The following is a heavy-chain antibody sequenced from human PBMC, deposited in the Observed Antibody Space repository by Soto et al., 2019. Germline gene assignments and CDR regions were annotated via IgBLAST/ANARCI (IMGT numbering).Heavy chain of an antibody. J-gene: IGHJ4*02. Sequence: QVQLQQWGAGLLKPSATLSLTCAVYGGSFSGYYWSWIRQPPGKGLEWIGEINHSGSTNYNPSLKIRVTISVDTSKNQFSLKLSSVTAADTDVYYCARTYSSSWSPFEYWGQGTLVSVSS. D-gene: IGHD6-13*01. CDR2: INHSGST. CDR3: ARTYSSSWSPFEY. V-gene: IGHV4-34*01. CDR1: GGSFSGYY.